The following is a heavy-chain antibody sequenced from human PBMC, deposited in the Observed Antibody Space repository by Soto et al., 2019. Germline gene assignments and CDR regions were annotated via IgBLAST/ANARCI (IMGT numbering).Heavy chain of an antibody. CDR2: FFYSGST. J-gene: IGHJ5*02. CDR3: ARSVFP. Sequence: QVQLQESGPGLVKPSQTLSLTCTVSGGSISTGGYYWNWSRQHPGKGMEWIGYFFYSGSTYYNPSLKRRVTISVNTSKNQFSLKLSSVTDADTAVYYCARSVFPWGQGTLVTVSS. V-gene: IGHV4-31*03. CDR1: GGSISTGGYY.